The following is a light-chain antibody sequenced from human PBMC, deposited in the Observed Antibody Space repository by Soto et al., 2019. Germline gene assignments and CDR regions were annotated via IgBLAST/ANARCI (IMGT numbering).Light chain of an antibody. CDR3: QQYGSSPRFT. CDR2: GAS. J-gene: IGKJ3*01. V-gene: IGKV3-20*01. Sequence: EIVLTQSPGTLSLSPGERATLSCRASQSVSSSYLAWYQQKPGQAPRLLIYGASSRATGIPDRFSGSGSGDSFTLTIRRLEAEKFAVYYCQQYGSSPRFTFGPGTKVDIK. CDR1: QSVSSSY.